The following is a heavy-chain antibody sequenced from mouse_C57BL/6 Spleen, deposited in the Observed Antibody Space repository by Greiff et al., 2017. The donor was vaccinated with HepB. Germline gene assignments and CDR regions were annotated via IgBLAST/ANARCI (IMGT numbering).Heavy chain of an antibody. D-gene: IGHD2-2*01. CDR2: ISSGSSTI. CDR3: ARDGGYGDWYFDV. CDR1: GFTFSDYG. V-gene: IGHV5-17*01. J-gene: IGHJ1*03. Sequence: EVHLVESGGGLVKPGGSLKLSCAASGFTFSDYGMHWVRQAPEKGLEWVAYISSGSSTIYYADTVKGRFTISRANAKNTLFLQMTSLRSEDTAMYYCARDGGYGDWYFDVWGTGTTVTVSS.